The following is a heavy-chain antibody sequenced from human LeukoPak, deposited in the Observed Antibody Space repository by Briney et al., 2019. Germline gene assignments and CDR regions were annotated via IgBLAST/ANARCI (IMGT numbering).Heavy chain of an antibody. J-gene: IGHJ6*03. CDR1: GGSISSSSYY. V-gene: IGHV4-39*07. CDR3: ARDGYMDV. CDR2: IYYSGST. Sequence: SETLSLTCTVSGGSISSSSYYWGWIRQPPGKGLEWIGSIYYSGSTYYNPSLKSRVTISVDTSKNQFSLKLSSVTAADTAVYYCARDGYMDVWGKGTTVTVSS.